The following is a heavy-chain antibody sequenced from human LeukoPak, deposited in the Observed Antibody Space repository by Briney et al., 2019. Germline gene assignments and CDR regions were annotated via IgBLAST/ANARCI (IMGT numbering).Heavy chain of an antibody. Sequence: PSETLSLTCAVSGGSISSSNWWSWVRQPPGKGLEWIGEIYHSGSTNYNPSLKSRVTISVDKSKNQFSLKLSSVTAADTAVYYCASFQYGDSSPWRAFDIWGQGTMVTVSS. CDR3: ASFQYGDSSPWRAFDI. J-gene: IGHJ3*02. CDR1: GGSISSSNW. D-gene: IGHD3-22*01. CDR2: IYHSGST. V-gene: IGHV4-4*02.